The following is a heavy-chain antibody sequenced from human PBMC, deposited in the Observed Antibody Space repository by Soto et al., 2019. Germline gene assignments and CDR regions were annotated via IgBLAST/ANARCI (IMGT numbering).Heavy chain of an antibody. CDR1: VFTFSYSV. D-gene: IGHD5-18*01. CDR2: ISGSGGST. CDR3: AKARNGYTYGSFDY. J-gene: IGHJ4*02. Sequence: EVQLLESGGVLVQPGGSLRLSCAASVFTFSYSVMTWVRQAPGKGLEWVSAISGSGGSTYYADSVKGRFTISRDNSKNTLYLQMNSLRAEDTALYYCAKARNGYTYGSFDYWGQGTLVTVSS. V-gene: IGHV3-23*01.